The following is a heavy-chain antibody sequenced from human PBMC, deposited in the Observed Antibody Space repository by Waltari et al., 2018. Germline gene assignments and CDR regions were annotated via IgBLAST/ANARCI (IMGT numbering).Heavy chain of an antibody. CDR1: GYSISSGYY. Sequence: QVQLQESGPGLVKPSETLSLTCAVSGYSISSGYYWGWIRQPPGKGLEWSGSIYHSGSTYYNPSLKSRVTISVDTSKNQFSLKLSSVTAADTAVYYCARVGDYGDYVSVDYWGQGTLVTVSS. V-gene: IGHV4-38-2*01. J-gene: IGHJ4*02. CDR3: ARVGDYGDYVSVDY. CDR2: IYHSGST. D-gene: IGHD4-17*01.